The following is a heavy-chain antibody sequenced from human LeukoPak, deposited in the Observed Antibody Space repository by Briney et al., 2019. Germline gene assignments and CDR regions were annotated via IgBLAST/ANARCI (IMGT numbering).Heavy chain of an antibody. CDR1: GGSISSYY. V-gene: IGHV4-59*01. Sequence: SSETLSLTCTVSGGSISSYYWSWIRQPPGKGLEWIGYIYYSGSTNYNPSLKSRVTISVDTSKNQFSLKLSSVTAADTAVYYCARVNPHSVAFDYWGQGTLVTVSS. CDR2: IYYSGST. J-gene: IGHJ4*02. D-gene: IGHD2-15*01. CDR3: ARVNPHSVAFDY.